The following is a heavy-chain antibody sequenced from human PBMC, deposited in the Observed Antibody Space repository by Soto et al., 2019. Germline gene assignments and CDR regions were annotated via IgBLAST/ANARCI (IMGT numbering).Heavy chain of an antibody. V-gene: IGHV3-33*01. CDR1: GFTLSTYG. J-gene: IGHJ4*02. CDR3: ARDGGSGIDY. D-gene: IGHD6-19*01. CDR2: IWYDGSKK. Sequence: QVQVVESGGGVVQPGRSLRLSCAVSGFTLSTYGVHWFRQVPGKGLEWVAVIWYDGSKKGYADFVRGRFTISRDVSKNTLYLQLNGLTIDDTAVYYCARDGGSGIDYWGLGTLVTVSS.